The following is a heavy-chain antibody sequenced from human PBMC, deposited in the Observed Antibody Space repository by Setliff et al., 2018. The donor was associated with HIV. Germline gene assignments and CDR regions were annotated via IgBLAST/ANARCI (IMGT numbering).Heavy chain of an antibody. CDR3: ARHDGLRSVHGAFDI. D-gene: IGHD4-17*01. CDR1: GYTFTDYF. CDR2: ISTYNDNT. J-gene: IGHJ3*02. Sequence: GASVKVSCKSSGYTFTDYFIHWVRQAPGQGLEWMGWISTYNDNTNYAQKLQGRVTMTTETSTSTAYMELRSLRTDDTAVYYCARHDGLRSVHGAFDIWGQGTMVTVSS. V-gene: IGHV1-18*04.